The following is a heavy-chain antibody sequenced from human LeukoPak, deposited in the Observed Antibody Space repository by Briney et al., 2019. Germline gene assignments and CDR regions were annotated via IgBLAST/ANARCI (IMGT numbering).Heavy chain of an antibody. CDR1: GGSIKTYY. V-gene: IGHV4-59*01. CDR2: IHYSGST. CDR3: VRDQSELDS. J-gene: IGHJ4*02. Sequence: KSSETLSLTCSVSGGSIKTYYWTWIRQPPGKGLEWIGYIHYSGSTDSNPSLMGRVTISLDTSKSQFSLELRSVTAADTAVYYCVRDQSELDSWGQGTVVTVSS.